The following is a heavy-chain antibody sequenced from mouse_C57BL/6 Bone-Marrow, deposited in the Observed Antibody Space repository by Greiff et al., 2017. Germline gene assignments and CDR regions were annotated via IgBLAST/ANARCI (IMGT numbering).Heavy chain of an antibody. Sequence: QVQLQQSGAELVRPGTSVKVSCKASGYAFTNYLIEWVKQRPGQGLEWIGVINPGSGGTNYNKKFKGKATLTADKASSTAYMQLSSLTSEDSAVYFCARSGGYDWFAYWGQGTLVTVSA. V-gene: IGHV1-54*01. CDR1: GYAFTNYL. CDR3: ARSGGYDWFAY. CDR2: INPGSGGT. D-gene: IGHD2-2*01. J-gene: IGHJ3*01.